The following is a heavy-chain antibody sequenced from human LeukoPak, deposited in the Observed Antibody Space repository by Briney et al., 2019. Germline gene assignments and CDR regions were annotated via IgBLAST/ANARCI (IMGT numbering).Heavy chain of an antibody. Sequence: GGSLRLSCAASGFTFSDHYMDWVRQAPGTGLEWVGRIRNKANSYTTEYAASVKGRFTISRDDSKNSLYLQMNSLKTEDTAVYYCARGTYGDNAMGDFWGQGTLVTVSS. D-gene: IGHD4-17*01. J-gene: IGHJ4*02. V-gene: IGHV3-72*01. CDR2: IRNKANSYTT. CDR3: ARGTYGDNAMGDF. CDR1: GFTFSDHY.